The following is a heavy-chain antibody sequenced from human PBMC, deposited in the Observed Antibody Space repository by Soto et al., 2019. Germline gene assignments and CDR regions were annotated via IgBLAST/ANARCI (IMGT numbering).Heavy chain of an antibody. CDR2: IYSGHTT. Sequence: EVQLVESVGGLIQPGGSLRLSCVASGFIVSSNQMSWVRQAPGKGMEWVSVIYSGHTTYYADSVEGRFTISRDDSKNTMYLQINRLRVEDTAVYYCVGGPSAHKLRLVEWPYGDYWGQGALVTVSS. D-gene: IGHD3-3*01. CDR1: GFIVSSNQ. J-gene: IGHJ4*02. CDR3: VGGPSAHKLRLVEWPYGDY. V-gene: IGHV3-53*01.